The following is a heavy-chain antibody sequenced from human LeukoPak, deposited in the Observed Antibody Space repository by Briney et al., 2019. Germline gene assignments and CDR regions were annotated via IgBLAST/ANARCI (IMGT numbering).Heavy chain of an antibody. J-gene: IGHJ4*02. V-gene: IGHV3-7*01. CDR1: GFTLSSYW. CDR2: IKQDGSEK. CDR3: ARDAGIVAVSVFDY. D-gene: IGHD1-26*01. Sequence: GGSLRLSCAASGFTLSSYWMTWVRQAPGKGLEWVANIKQDGSEKYYGDSVKGRFTISRDNAKNSLYMQMNSLRAEDTAVYYCARDAGIVAVSVFDYWGRGTLVTVSS.